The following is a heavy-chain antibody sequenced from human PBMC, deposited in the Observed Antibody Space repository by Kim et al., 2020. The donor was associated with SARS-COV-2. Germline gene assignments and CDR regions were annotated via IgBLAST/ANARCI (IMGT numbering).Heavy chain of an antibody. D-gene: IGHD5-18*01. Sequence: TSYNPSLKSRVTISVDTPKNQFSLKLSSVTAADTTVYYCARRTAMGLFDYWGQGTLVTVSS. J-gene: IGHJ4*02. CDR3: ARRTAMGLFDY. CDR2: T. V-gene: IGHV4-34*01.